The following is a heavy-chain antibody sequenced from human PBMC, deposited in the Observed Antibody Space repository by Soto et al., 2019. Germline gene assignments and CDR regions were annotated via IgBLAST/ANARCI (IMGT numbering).Heavy chain of an antibody. Sequence: QVQLVQSGAEVRKPGASVKVSCKASGYTFSGHFMHWVRQAPGQRLEWMGWINPNNIGATNYAQMFQGRVTMTRDPSINTVYMELTTLRSDDTAVYYCARRGFCNTTSCRAFDYWGQGSLVTVSS. CDR1: GYTFSGHF. V-gene: IGHV1-2*02. CDR3: ARRGFCNTTSCRAFDY. CDR2: INPNNIGAT. D-gene: IGHD2-2*01. J-gene: IGHJ4*02.